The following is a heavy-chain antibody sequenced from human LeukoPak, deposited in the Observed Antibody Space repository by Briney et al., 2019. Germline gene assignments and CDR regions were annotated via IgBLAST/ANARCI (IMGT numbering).Heavy chain of an antibody. CDR1: GFTFSNAW. J-gene: IGHJ4*02. Sequence: KPGGSLRLSCAASGFTFSNAWLNWVRQAPGKGLEWVGHIKSKTDGGTIDYAAPVKGRFIISRDDSKDTLYLRMNSLKAEDTGVYYCTNWYYYGSGSYFLYWGRGTLVTVSS. D-gene: IGHD3-10*01. V-gene: IGHV3-15*01. CDR3: TNWYYYGSGSYFLY. CDR2: IKSKTDGGTI.